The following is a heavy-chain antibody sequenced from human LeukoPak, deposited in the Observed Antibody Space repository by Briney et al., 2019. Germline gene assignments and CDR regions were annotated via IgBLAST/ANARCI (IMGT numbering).Heavy chain of an antibody. CDR1: GGSISSYY. D-gene: IGHD3-3*01. CDR2: IYTSGST. CDR3: ARATYAGYYDFWSGYRNMDV. Sequence: SETLSLTCTVSGGSISSYYWSWIRQPPGKGLEWIGYIYTSGSTNYNPSLKSRVTISVDTSKNQFSLKLSSVTAADTAVYYCARATYAGYYDFWSGYRNMDVWGKGTTVTVSS. V-gene: IGHV4-4*09. J-gene: IGHJ6*04.